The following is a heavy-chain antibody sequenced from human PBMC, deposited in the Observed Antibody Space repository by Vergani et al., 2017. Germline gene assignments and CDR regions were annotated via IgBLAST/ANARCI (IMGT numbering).Heavy chain of an antibody. J-gene: IGHJ4*02. CDR1: GFTLSRYW. CDR3: ARDEYCGGDCSSYFEY. Sequence: EVPLVESGGGLVPSGGSLRLSCAVSGFTLSRYWMMWVRQAPGKGLEWVANINQDGSEKNYVDSVKGRVTISRDNAKNSLYLQINSLRAEDTAVFYCARDEYCGGDCSSYFEYWGQGILVTVSS. V-gene: IGHV3-7*01. CDR2: INQDGSEK. D-gene: IGHD2-21*01.